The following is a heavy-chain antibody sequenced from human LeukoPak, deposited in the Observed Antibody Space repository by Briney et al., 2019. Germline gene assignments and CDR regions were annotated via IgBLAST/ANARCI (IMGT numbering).Heavy chain of an antibody. J-gene: IGHJ6*03. Sequence: SETLSLTCVVSGYSINSGYYWGWIRQPPGKGLEWIGSIYHSGNTYYNPSLKSRVTISVDTSKNQISLKLSSVTAADTAVYYCARQDTGDILTSYYKRPRYMDVWGKGTTVTVSS. V-gene: IGHV4-38-2*01. CDR1: GYSINSGYY. CDR2: IYHSGNT. D-gene: IGHD3-9*01. CDR3: ARQDTGDILTSYYKRPRYMDV.